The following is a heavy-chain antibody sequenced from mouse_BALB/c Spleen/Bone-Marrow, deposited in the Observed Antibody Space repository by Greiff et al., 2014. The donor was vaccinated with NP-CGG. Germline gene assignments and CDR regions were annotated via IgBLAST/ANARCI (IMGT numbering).Heavy chain of an antibody. Sequence: EVMLVESGGGLVKPGGSLKLSCAASGFTFSDFYMFWFRQTPEKRLEWVATISNGGTYTYYPDSVKGRFTISRDNAKNNLYLQMSSLKSEDTATYYCARSGERYGAMDYWGQGTSVTVTS. CDR1: GFTFSDFY. J-gene: IGHJ4*01. D-gene: IGHD1-1*02. CDR3: ARSGERYGAMDY. V-gene: IGHV5-4*02. CDR2: ISNGGTYT.